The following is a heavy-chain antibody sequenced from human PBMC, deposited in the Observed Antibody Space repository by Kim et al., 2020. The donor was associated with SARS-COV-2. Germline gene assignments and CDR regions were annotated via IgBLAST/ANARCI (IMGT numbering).Heavy chain of an antibody. Sequence: GGSLRLSCAASGFTFSSYAMSWVRQAPGKGLEWVSAISGSGGSTYYADSVKGRFTISRDNSKNTLYLQMNSLRAEDTAVYYGVANGAHYYYYYGMDVWGQGTTVTVSS. CDR3: VANGAHYYYYYGMDV. V-gene: IGHV3-23*01. CDR1: GFTFSSYA. J-gene: IGHJ6*02. CDR2: ISGSGGST. D-gene: IGHD3-10*01.